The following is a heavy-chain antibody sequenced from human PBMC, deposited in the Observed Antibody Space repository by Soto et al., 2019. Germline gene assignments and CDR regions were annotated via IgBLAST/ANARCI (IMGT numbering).Heavy chain of an antibody. D-gene: IGHD5-12*01. V-gene: IGHV4-30-2*01. Sequence: PSETLSLTCTVSGGSISSGGYYWSWIRQPPGKGLEWIGYIYHSGSTYYNPSLKSRVTISVDRSKNQFSLKLSSVTAADTAVYYCARARVATIDYWGQGTLVTVSS. CDR3: ARARVATIDY. CDR2: IYHSGST. CDR1: GGSISSGGYY. J-gene: IGHJ4*02.